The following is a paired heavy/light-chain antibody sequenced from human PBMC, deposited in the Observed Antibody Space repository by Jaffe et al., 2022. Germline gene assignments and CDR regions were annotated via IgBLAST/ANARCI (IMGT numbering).Heavy chain of an antibody. D-gene: IGHD2-2*01. Sequence: QLQLQESGPGLVKPSETLSLTCTVSGGSISSSSYYWGWIRQPPGKGLEWIGSIYYSGSTYYNPSLKSRVTISVDTSKNQFSLKLSSVTAADTAVYYCARQAVPAATSYYYYYMDVWGKGTTVTVSS. CDR3: ARQAVPAATSYYYYYMDV. J-gene: IGHJ6*03. CDR2: IYYSGST. CDR1: GGSISSSSYY. V-gene: IGHV4-39*01.
Light chain of an antibody. J-gene: IGLJ2*01. V-gene: IGLV3-21*02. CDR2: DDS. Sequence: SYVLTQPPSVSVAPGQTARITCGGNNIGSKSVHWYQQKPGQAPVLVVYDDSDRPSGIPERFSGSNSGNTATLTISRVEAGDEADYYCQVWDSSSDHPGAVFGGGTKLTVL. CDR1: NIGSKS. CDR3: QVWDSSSDHPGAV.